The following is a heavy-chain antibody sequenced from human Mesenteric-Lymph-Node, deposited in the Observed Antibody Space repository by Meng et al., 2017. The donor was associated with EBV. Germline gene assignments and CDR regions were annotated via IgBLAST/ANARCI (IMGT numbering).Heavy chain of an antibody. J-gene: IGHJ6*02. CDR1: GYTFTSHP. CDR2: IKAGNGDT. V-gene: IGHV1-3*01. CDR3: ARPFTTGLYYNFFYGMDV. D-gene: IGHD3-10*01. Sequence: VQLVQSGAEVKKPGAAVRFSCKASGYTFTSHPIQWVRQTPGQRLEWMGWIKAGNGDTKYSQNFEGRVTITRDIDATTAYMELRDLRPEDTAVYYCARPFTTGLYYNFFYGMDVWGQGTTVTVSS.